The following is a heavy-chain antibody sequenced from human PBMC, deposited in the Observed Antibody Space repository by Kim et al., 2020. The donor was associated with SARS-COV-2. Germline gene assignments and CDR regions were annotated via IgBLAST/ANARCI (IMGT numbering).Heavy chain of an antibody. D-gene: IGHD3-9*01. CDR1: GGSISSSSYY. J-gene: IGHJ5*02. CDR3: ARHLPLYDILTGYYPNWFDP. V-gene: IGHV4-39*01. CDR2: IYYSGST. Sequence: SETLSLTCTVSGGSISSSSYYWGWIRQPPGKGLEWIGSIYYSGSTYYNPSLKSRVTISVDTSKNQFSLKLSSVTAADTAVYYCARHLPLYDILTGYYPNWFDPWGQGTLVTVSS.